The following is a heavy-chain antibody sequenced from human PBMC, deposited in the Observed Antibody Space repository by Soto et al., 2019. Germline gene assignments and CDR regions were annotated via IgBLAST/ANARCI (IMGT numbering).Heavy chain of an antibody. CDR3: ARGIYGDYGYYYYYGMDV. CDR2: INHSGST. CDR1: GGSFSGYY. Sequence: ASETLSLTCAVYGGSFSGYYWSWIRQPPGKGLEWIGEINHSGSTNYNPSLKSRVTISVDTSKNQFSLKLSSVTAADTAVYYCARGIYGDYGYYYYYGMDVWGQGTTVTVSS. J-gene: IGHJ6*02. V-gene: IGHV4-34*01. D-gene: IGHD4-17*01.